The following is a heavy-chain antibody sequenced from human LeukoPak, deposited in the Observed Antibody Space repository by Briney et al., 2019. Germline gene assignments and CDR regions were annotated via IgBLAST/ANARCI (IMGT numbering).Heavy chain of an antibody. V-gene: IGHV1-8*01. D-gene: IGHD3-9*01. CDR3: QAEDGIRYFDWLFAPPSVDY. CDR1: GYTFNSYD. CDR2: KNTNSGNT. Sequence: GASVKVSCKASGYTFNSYDLNWVLQATGQGLEWIGWKNTNSGNTAYAQKFQGRVTMTRNTSISTAYMELSSLRSEDTAVYFFQAEDGIRYFDWLFAPPSVDYWGQGTLVTVSS. J-gene: IGHJ4*02.